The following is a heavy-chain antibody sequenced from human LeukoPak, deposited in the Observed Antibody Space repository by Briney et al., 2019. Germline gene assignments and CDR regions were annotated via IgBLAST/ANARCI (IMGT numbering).Heavy chain of an antibody. CDR3: ARGKEMTAVAGYYSFDY. J-gene: IGHJ4*02. D-gene: IGHD6-19*01. CDR2: IYSSGST. V-gene: IGHV4-38-2*02. CDR1: GYSITRGYY. Sequence: SETLSLTCTVSGYSITRGYYWGWIRQPPGKGLEWIGSIYSSGSTYYNPSLMSRVTISLDTSNNQFSLRVTSVTAADTAVYYCARGKEMTAVAGYYSFDYWGQGTLVSVSS.